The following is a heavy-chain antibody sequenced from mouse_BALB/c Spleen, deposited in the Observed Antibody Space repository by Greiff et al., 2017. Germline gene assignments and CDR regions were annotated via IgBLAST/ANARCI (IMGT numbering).Heavy chain of an antibody. CDR1: GFTFSDFY. Sequence: EVKVVESGGGLVQPGGSLRLSCATSGFTFSDFYMEWVRQPPGKRLEWIAASRNKANDYTTEYSASVKGRFIVSRDTSQSILYLQMNALRAEDTAIYYCARADIYYGNYWFAYWGQGTLVTVSA. V-gene: IGHV7-1*02. CDR2: SRNKANDYTT. D-gene: IGHD2-1*01. CDR3: ARADIYYGNYWFAY. J-gene: IGHJ3*01.